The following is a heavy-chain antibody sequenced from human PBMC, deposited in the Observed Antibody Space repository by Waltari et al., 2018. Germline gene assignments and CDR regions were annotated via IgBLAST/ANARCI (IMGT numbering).Heavy chain of an antibody. D-gene: IGHD3-16*02. V-gene: IGHV4-30-4*08. Sequence: QVQLQESGPGLVKPSQTLSLTCTVSVGSISSGDYYWSWIRQPPGKGLEWIGYSYYSGSTYYNPSIKSRVTRSVDTSKNRFSLKLSSVTAADTAVYYCAREYRLENSYFDYWGQGTLVTVSS. CDR3: AREYRLENSYFDY. CDR2: SYYSGST. CDR1: VGSISSGDYY. J-gene: IGHJ4*02.